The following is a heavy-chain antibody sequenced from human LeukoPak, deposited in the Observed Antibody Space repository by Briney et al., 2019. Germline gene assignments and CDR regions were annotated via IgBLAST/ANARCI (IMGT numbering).Heavy chain of an antibody. V-gene: IGHV4-59*01. CDR3: ARVEMATAYYYYYYMDV. CDR2: IYYSGST. Sequence: PSETLSLTCTVSGGSISHYYWSWIRQPPGKGLEWIGYIYYSGSTNYNPSLKSRVTISVDTSKNQFSLKLSSVAAADTAVYYCARVEMATAYYYYYYMDVWGKGTTVTISS. D-gene: IGHD5-24*01. CDR1: GGSISHYY. J-gene: IGHJ6*03.